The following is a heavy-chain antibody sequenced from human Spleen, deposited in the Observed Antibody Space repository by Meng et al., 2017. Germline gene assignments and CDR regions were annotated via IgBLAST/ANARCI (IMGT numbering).Heavy chain of an antibody. J-gene: IGHJ1*01. CDR1: GCSVSSGCYY. D-gene: IGHD6-6*01. CDR2: ISSRGRP. CDR3: ARARSSARRGSPPA. V-gene: IGHV4-61*01. Sequence: VPLRESGPGQVRPSETLSLICTVSGCSVSSGCYYWSWIRPAPGKGLEWIGYISSRGRPPSPPSLPRRVPLSVVLSPPPFSLPLRSVPAAGPAVSSCARARSSARRGSPPAWGPGPLVPV.